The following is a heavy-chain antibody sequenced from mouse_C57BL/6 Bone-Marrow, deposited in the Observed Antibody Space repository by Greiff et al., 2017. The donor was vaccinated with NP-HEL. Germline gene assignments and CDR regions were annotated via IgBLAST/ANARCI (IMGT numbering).Heavy chain of an antibody. CDR1: GFSFNTYA. V-gene: IGHV10-1*01. D-gene: IGHD4-1*01. CDR2: IRSKSNNYAT. CDR3: VRELAWFAY. J-gene: IGHJ3*01. Sequence: DVKLVESGGGLVQPKGSLKLSCAASGFSFNTYAMNWVRQAPGKGLEWVARIRSKSNNYATYYADSVKDRFTISRDDSESMLYLQMNNLKTEDTAMYYCVRELAWFAYWGQGTLVTVSA.